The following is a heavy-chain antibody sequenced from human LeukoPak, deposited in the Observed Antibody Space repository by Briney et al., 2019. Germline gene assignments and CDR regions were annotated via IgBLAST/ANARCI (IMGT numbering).Heavy chain of an antibody. V-gene: IGHV3-23*01. CDR3: AKDLSVWFGQLLPFDY. Sequence: GGSLRLSCAASGFTFSSYAMSWVRQAPGKGLEWVSAXSGSGGSTYYADSVKGRFTISRDNSKNTLYLQMNSLRAEDTAVYYCAKDLSVWFGQLLPFDYWGQGTLVTVSS. CDR2: XSGSGGST. CDR1: GFTFSSYA. D-gene: IGHD3-10*01. J-gene: IGHJ4*02.